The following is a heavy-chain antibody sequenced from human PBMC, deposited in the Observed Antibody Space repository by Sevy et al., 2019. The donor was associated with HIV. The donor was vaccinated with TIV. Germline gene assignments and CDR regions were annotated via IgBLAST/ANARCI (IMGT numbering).Heavy chain of an antibody. CDR3: SKDQGSYGDYVRCPDY. J-gene: IGHJ4*02. Sequence: GGSLRLSCAASGFTFSSYAMSWVRQAPGKGLEWVSAISGSGGSTYYADSVKGRFTISRDNSKNTLYLQMNSLRAEDTAVYYCSKDQGSYGDYVRCPDYWGQGTLVTVSS. D-gene: IGHD4-17*01. CDR1: GFTFSSYA. CDR2: ISGSGGST. V-gene: IGHV3-23*01.